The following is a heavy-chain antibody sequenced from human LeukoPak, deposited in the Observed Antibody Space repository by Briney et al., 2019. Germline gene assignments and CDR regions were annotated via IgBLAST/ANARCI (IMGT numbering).Heavy chain of an antibody. J-gene: IGHJ4*02. Sequence: GGSLRLSFAASGFTFSSYGMHWVRQAPGKGLHWVAFIRSDGSNKYYADSVKGRFTISRDNSKNTLYLQMNSLRAEDTALYYCASGGVWRIDYWGQGTLVTVSS. CDR3: ASGGVWRIDY. CDR2: IRSDGSNK. D-gene: IGHD6-13*01. V-gene: IGHV3-30*02. CDR1: GFTFSSYG.